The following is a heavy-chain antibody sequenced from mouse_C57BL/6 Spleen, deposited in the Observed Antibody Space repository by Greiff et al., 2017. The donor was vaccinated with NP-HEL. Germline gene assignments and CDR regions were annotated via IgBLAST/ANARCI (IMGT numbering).Heavy chain of an antibody. Sequence: QVQLKQSGAELARPGASVKLSCKASGYTFTSYGISWVKQSTGQGLEWIGEIYPSSGNTYYNEKFKGKATLAADKSSSTAYMELRSLTSEDSAVYFCARRDYGGLRLDYWGQGTTLTVSS. V-gene: IGHV1-81*01. D-gene: IGHD1-1*02. CDR1: GYTFTSYG. CDR2: IYPSSGNT. J-gene: IGHJ2*01. CDR3: ARRDYGGLRLDY.